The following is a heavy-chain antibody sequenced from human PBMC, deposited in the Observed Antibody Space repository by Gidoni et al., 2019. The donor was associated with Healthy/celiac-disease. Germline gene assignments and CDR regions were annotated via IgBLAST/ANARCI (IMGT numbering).Heavy chain of an antibody. V-gene: IGHV3-30-3*01. D-gene: IGHD1-1*01. Sequence: QVQLVESGGGVVQPGRSLSLSCAASGFTFSSYAMHWVRQAPGKGLEWVAVISYDGSNKYYADSVKGRFTISRDNSKNTLYLQMNSLRAEDTAVYYCARPRYPLYYYGMDVWGQGTTVTVSS. J-gene: IGHJ6*02. CDR1: GFTFSSYA. CDR2: ISYDGSNK. CDR3: ARPRYPLYYYGMDV.